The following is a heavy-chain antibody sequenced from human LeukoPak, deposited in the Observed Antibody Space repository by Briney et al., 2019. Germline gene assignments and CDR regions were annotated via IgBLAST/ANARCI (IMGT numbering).Heavy chain of an antibody. CDR3: ARGRGGSYDY. V-gene: IGHV3-64*02. D-gene: IGHD1-26*01. CDR2: ITSDGGKT. Sequence: GGSLRLSCAASGVTFSSYGMHWVRQAPGKGLEYVSAITSDGGKTFYADSVKDRFTISRDNSKNTLYLQMGSLRAEDMAVHYCARGRGGSYDYWGQGTLVTVSS. CDR1: GVTFSSYG. J-gene: IGHJ4*02.